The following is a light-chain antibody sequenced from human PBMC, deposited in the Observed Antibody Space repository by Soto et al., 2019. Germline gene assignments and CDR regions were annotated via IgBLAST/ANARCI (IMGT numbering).Light chain of an antibody. CDR3: QQRSNWPLT. CDR2: DAS. Sequence: EIVLTQSPATLSLSPGERAILSCRASQSVSRYLAWYQQKPGQAPRLLIYDASSRATDIPARFSASGSGTDFTLTISSLEPEDFAVYYCQQRSNWPLTFGGGTKVEIK. V-gene: IGKV3-11*01. J-gene: IGKJ4*01. CDR1: QSVSRY.